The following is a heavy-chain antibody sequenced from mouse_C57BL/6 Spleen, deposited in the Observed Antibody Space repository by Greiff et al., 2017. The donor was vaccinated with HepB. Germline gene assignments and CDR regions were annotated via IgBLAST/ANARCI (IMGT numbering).Heavy chain of an antibody. V-gene: IGHV1-64*01. CDR2: IHPNSGST. CDR1: GYTFTSYW. D-gene: IGHD2-4*01. J-gene: IGHJ4*01. Sequence: VKLQQPGAELVKPGASVKLSCKASGYTFTSYWMHWVKQRPGQGLEWIGMIHPNSGSTNYNEKFKSKATLTVDKSSSTAYMQLSSLTSEDSAVYYCALWYYDYDDGSMDYWGQGTSVTVSS. CDR3: ALWYYDYDDGSMDY.